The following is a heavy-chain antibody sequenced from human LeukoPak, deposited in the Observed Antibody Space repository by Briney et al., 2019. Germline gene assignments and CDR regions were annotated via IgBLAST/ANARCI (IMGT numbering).Heavy chain of an antibody. V-gene: IGHV1-46*01. J-gene: IGHJ3*02. CDR1: GYTFTSYY. Sequence: GASVKVSCKASGYTFTSYYMHWVRQAPGQGLEWMGIINPSGGSTSYAQKFQGRVTMTRDTSTSTVYMELCSLRSEDTAVYYCTYGLRDAFDIWGQGTMVTVSS. CDR2: INPSGGST. CDR3: TYGLRDAFDI. D-gene: IGHD4-17*01.